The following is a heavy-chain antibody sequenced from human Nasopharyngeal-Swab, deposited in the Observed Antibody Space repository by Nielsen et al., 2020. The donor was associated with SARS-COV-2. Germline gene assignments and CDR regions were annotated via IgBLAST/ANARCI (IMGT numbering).Heavy chain of an antibody. CDR3: ARDGDYSGWELTDY. Sequence: GESLKISCVASEFTFSTYSMHWVRQAPGKGLEWVSSISSSSSYIYYADSVKGRFTISRDNAKNSLYLQMNSLRAEDTAVYYCARDGDYSGWELTDYWGQGTLVTVSS. V-gene: IGHV3-21*01. J-gene: IGHJ4*02. D-gene: IGHD1-26*01. CDR2: ISSSSSYI. CDR1: EFTFSTYS.